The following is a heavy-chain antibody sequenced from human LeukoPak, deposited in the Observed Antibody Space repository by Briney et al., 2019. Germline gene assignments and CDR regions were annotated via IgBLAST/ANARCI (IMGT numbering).Heavy chain of an antibody. CDR2: IIPIFGTA. V-gene: IGHV1-69*06. CDR1: GGTFSSYA. D-gene: IGHD3-22*01. CDR3: ASYYYDSSGYYLGLGFSPRYYFDY. Sequence: SVKVSCKSSGGTFSSYAISWVRQAPGQGLEWMGGIIPIFGTANYAQKFQGRVTITADKSTSTAYMELSSLRSEDTAVYYCASYYYDSSGYYLGLGFSPRYYFDYWGQGTLVTVSS. J-gene: IGHJ4*02.